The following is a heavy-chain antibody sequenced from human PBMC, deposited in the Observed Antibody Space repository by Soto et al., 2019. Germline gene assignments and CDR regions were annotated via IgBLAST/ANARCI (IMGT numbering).Heavy chain of an antibody. V-gene: IGHV4-30-4*01. CDR2: IYYSGST. CDR1: GGSISSGDYY. CDR3: ARDLGRKYYYGSGSYNWFDP. D-gene: IGHD3-10*01. Sequence: PSETLSLTCTVSGGSISSGDYYWSWIRQPPGKGLEWIGYIYYSGSTYYNPSLKSRVTISVDTSKNQFSLKLSSVTAADTAVYYCARDLGRKYYYGSGSYNWFDPWGQGTLVTVYS. J-gene: IGHJ5*02.